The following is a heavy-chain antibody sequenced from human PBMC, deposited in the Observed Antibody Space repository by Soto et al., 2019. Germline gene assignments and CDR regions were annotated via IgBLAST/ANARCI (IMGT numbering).Heavy chain of an antibody. D-gene: IGHD3-22*01. CDR3: ARDRSYYDSSGYNYYYYGMDV. CDR2: IYYSGST. CDR1: GGSISSGDYY. J-gene: IGHJ6*02. V-gene: IGHV4-30-4*01. Sequence: PSETLSLTCTVSGGSISSGDYYWSWIRQPPGKGLEWIGYIYYSGSTYYNPSLKSRVTISVDTSKNQFSLKLSSVTAADTAVYYCARDRSYYDSSGYNYYYYGMDVWGQGTKVTVSS.